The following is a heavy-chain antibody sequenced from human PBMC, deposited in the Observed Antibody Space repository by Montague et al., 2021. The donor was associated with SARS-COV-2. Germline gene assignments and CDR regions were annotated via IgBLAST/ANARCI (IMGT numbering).Heavy chain of an antibody. J-gene: IGHJ3*02. CDR1: GGSISSSSYY. V-gene: IGHV4-39*01. CDR3: ARQENSSGWFKPDAFDI. D-gene: IGHD6-19*01. Sequence: SETLSLTCTVSGGSISSSSYYWGWIRQPPGKGLGWIGSIYYSGSTYYNPSLKSRVTISVDTSKNQFSLKLSSVTAADTAVYYCARQENSSGWFKPDAFDIWGQGTMVTVSS. CDR2: IYYSGST.